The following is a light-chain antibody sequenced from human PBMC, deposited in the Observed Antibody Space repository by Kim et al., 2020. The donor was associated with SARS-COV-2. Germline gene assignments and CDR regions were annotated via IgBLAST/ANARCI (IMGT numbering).Light chain of an antibody. CDR3: QQYDSWPPMYT. CDR1: QSVSSN. CDR2: DAS. J-gene: IGKJ2*01. V-gene: IGKV3-15*01. Sequence: EILMTQSPVTLSVSPGERATLSCRASQSVSSNLAWYQQKPGQAPRLLMYDASTRATGVPARFSGSGSGTEFTLTISSLQSEDFAVYYCQQYDSWPPMYTFGQGTKLEI.